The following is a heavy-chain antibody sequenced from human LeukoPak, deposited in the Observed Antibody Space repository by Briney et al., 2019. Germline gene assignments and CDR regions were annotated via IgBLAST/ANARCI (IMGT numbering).Heavy chain of an antibody. Sequence: SETLSLTCTVSGGSISSSSYYWGWIRQPPRKGLEWIGSIDYSGRTYYNPSLKSRVTISVDTSKNQISLKLNSVTAADTAVYFCARVPGTTRTPYYCGYWGQGILVTVSS. D-gene: IGHD1-1*01. CDR3: ARVPGTTRTPYYCGY. CDR2: IDYSGRT. CDR1: GGSISSSSYY. V-gene: IGHV4-39*01. J-gene: IGHJ4*02.